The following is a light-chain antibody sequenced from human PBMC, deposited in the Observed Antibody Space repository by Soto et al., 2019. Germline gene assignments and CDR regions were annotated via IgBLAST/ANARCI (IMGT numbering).Light chain of an antibody. V-gene: IGKV1-5*03. Sequence: DIQLTQSPSTLSASVGDRVAITSRATQSISTYLAWYQQKPGKAPKLLIYKASSLESGVPSRFSGSGSGAEFTLTISSLQPDDYATYYCQKYNSYLWTFGQGTKVDIK. J-gene: IGKJ1*01. CDR2: KAS. CDR1: QSISTY. CDR3: QKYNSYLWT.